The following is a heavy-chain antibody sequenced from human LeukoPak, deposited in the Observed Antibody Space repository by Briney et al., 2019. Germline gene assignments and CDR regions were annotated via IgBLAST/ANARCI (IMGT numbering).Heavy chain of an antibody. CDR2: MNPNSGNT. D-gene: IGHD3-22*01. V-gene: IGHV1-8*01. Sequence: ASVKVSCKASGYTFTSYDINWVRQATGQGLEWMGWMNPNSGNTGYAQKFQGRVTMTRNTSISTAYMELSSLRSEDTAVYYCARNHKRAYTYYYDSSGYLFDHWGQGTLVTVSS. J-gene: IGHJ4*02. CDR1: GYTFTSYD. CDR3: ARNHKRAYTYYYDSSGYLFDH.